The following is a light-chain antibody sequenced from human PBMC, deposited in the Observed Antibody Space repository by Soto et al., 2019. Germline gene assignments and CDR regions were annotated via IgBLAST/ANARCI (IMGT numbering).Light chain of an antibody. Sequence: EIVLTQSPATLSLSPGERATLSCRASQSVSSYLAWYQQKPGQAPRLLIYDASNRATGIPARFSGSGSGTVFPLPTATLALKVFEFYYVQQRSNGPPIPSAKGPRLEIK. CDR3: QQRSNGPPIP. CDR1: QSVSSY. J-gene: IGKJ5*01. V-gene: IGKV3-11*01. CDR2: DAS.